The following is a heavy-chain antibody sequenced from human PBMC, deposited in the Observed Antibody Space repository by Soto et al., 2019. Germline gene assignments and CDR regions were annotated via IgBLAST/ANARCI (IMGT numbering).Heavy chain of an antibody. CDR2: ICHSGST. CDR3: ARAVLVPDCSGGSCYSYYYGMDV. V-gene: IGHV4-30-2*01. CDR1: GGSISSGGYS. J-gene: IGHJ6*02. D-gene: IGHD2-15*01. Sequence: QLQLQESGSGLVKPSQTLSLTCAVSGGSISSGGYSWSWIRQPPGKGLEWIGYICHSGSTYYNPSLKSRVTISVDRSKNQFSLKLSSVTAADTAVYYCARAVLVPDCSGGSCYSYYYGMDVWGQGTTVTVSS.